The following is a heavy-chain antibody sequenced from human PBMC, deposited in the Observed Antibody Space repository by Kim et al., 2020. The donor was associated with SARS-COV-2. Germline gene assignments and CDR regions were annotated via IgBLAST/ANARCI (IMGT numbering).Heavy chain of an antibody. Sequence: GGSLRLSCAASGFTFSDYYMSWIRQAPGKGLEWVSYISSSSSYTNYADSVKGRFTISRDNAKNSLYLQMNSLRAEDTAVYYCARGFTTVVTPYSGDYWGQGTLVTVSS. CDR3: ARGFTTVVTPYSGDY. CDR2: ISSSSSYT. CDR1: GFTFSDYY. J-gene: IGHJ4*02. D-gene: IGHD4-17*01. V-gene: IGHV3-11*06.